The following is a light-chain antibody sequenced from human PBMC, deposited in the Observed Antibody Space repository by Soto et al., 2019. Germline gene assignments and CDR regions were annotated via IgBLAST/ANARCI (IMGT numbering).Light chain of an antibody. CDR3: LQAYNYPRT. Sequence: IQMTQSPSSLSASVGDRVTITCRASQAIRNDLGWYQQKPGNAPKLLINAASSLQSGVPSRFSGSGSGTDFTLTITSLQPEDFATYFCLQAYNYPRTFGQGTKVEIK. CDR1: QAIRND. CDR2: AAS. V-gene: IGKV1-6*02. J-gene: IGKJ1*01.